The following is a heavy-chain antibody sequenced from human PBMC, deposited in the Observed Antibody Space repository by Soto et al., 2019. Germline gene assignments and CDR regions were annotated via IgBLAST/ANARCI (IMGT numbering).Heavy chain of an antibody. CDR2: IYYSGST. J-gene: IGHJ5*02. CDR1: GGSISSGSYY. Sequence: SETLSLTCTVSGGSISSGSYYWDWIRQPPGKGPEWIGSIYYSGSTYYNPSLKSRVTISVDTSKNQFSLKLSSVTAADTAVYYCERLKPAEQQLKWFDPWGRGTLVTVSS. V-gene: IGHV4-39*01. CDR3: ERLKPAEQQLKWFDP. D-gene: IGHD6-13*01.